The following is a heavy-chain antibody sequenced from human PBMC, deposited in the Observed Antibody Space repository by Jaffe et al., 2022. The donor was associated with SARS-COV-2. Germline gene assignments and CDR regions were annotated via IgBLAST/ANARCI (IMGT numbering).Heavy chain of an antibody. V-gene: IGHV1-3*01. Sequence: QVQLVQSGAEVKKPGASVKVSCKASGYTFTSYAMHWVRQAPGQRLEWMGWINAGNGNTKYSQKFQGRVTITRDTSASTAYMELSSLRSEDTAVYYCARDQDIVATGVFDYWGQGTLVTVSS. CDR2: INAGNGNT. J-gene: IGHJ4*02. CDR1: GYTFTSYA. CDR3: ARDQDIVATGVFDY. D-gene: IGHD5-12*01.